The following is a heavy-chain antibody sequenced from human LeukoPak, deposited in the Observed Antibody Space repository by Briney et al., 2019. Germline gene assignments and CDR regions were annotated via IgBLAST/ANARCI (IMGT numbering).Heavy chain of an antibody. CDR2: IHAGNGDT. CDR1: GYTFTSYA. D-gene: IGHD3-3*01. Sequence: ASVKVSCKASGYTFTSYAFHWVRQAPGQRLEWLGWIHAGNGDTKHSQKFQDRLTITRDTSASTVYMELSSLRSEDTAVYYCARDLYHDFWSGGIWGQGTTVTVSS. J-gene: IGHJ6*02. V-gene: IGHV1-3*01. CDR3: ARDLYHDFWSGGI.